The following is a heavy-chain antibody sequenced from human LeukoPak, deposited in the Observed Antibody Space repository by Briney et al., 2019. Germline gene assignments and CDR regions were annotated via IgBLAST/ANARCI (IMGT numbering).Heavy chain of an antibody. Sequence: ASVKVSCKASGNTLTGYYMHWVRQAPGQGLEWMGWINPNSGGTNYAQKFQGRVTMTRDTSISTAYMELSRLRSDDTAVYYCARWLPIKYYFDYWGQGTLVTVSS. CDR2: INPNSGGT. V-gene: IGHV1-2*02. D-gene: IGHD5-24*01. CDR3: ARWLPIKYYFDY. J-gene: IGHJ4*02. CDR1: GNTLTGYY.